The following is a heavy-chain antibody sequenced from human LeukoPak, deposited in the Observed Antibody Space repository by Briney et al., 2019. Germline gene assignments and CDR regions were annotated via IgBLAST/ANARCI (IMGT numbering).Heavy chain of an antibody. J-gene: IGHJ5*02. CDR1: GGSISSHY. CDR2: IYYSGST. D-gene: IGHD3-10*01. V-gene: IGHV4-59*11. Sequence: PSETLSLTCTVSGGSISSHYWSWIRQPPGKGLEWIGCIYYSGSTNYNPSLKSRVTISVDTSKNQFSLKLSSVTAADTAVYYCAREEKITMVRGVIIGGYWFDPWGQGTLVTVSS. CDR3: AREEKITMVRGVIIGGYWFDP.